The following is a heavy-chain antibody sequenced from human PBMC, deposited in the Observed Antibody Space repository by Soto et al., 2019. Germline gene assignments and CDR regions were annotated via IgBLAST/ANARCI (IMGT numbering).Heavy chain of an antibody. Sequence: SETLSLTCTVYGGSFSGYYWTWIRQPPGTGLEWIGEINHSGSTNYNPSLKSRVTISVDTSKNQFSLKLTSVTAADTAVYYCARGRLRYFDWLLFPDWGQGTMVTVSS. CDR3: ARGRLRYFDWLLFPD. J-gene: IGHJ3*01. CDR1: GGSFSGYY. V-gene: IGHV4-34*01. D-gene: IGHD3-9*01. CDR2: INHSGST.